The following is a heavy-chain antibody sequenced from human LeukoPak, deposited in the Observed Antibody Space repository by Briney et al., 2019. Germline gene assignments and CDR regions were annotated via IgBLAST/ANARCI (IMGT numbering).Heavy chain of an antibody. CDR3: ARSAILISSWYNWFDP. D-gene: IGHD6-13*01. J-gene: IGHJ5*02. V-gene: IGHV3-64*01. Sequence: GGSLRLSCAASGFTFSSYAMHWVRQAPGKGLEYVSAISSNGGSTYYANSVKGRFTISRDNSKNTLYLQMGSLRAGDMAVYYCARSAILISSWYNWFDPWGQGTLVTVSS. CDR1: GFTFSSYA. CDR2: ISSNGGST.